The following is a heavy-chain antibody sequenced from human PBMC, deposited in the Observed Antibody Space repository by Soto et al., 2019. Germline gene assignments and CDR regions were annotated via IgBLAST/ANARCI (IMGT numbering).Heavy chain of an antibody. Sequence: WASVKVSCKASGYTFTSYAMHWVRQAPGQRLEWMGWINAGNGNTKYSQKFQGRVTITRDTSASTAYMELSSLRSEDTAVYYCARVPSGWGYSSSWFDPWGQGTLVTVSS. D-gene: IGHD6-13*01. CDR1: GYTFTSYA. J-gene: IGHJ5*02. CDR3: ARVPSGWGYSSSWFDP. V-gene: IGHV1-3*01. CDR2: INAGNGNT.